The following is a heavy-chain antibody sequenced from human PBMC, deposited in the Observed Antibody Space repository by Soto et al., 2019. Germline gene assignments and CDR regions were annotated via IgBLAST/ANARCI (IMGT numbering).Heavy chain of an antibody. CDR2: INHSGST. V-gene: IGHV4-34*01. Sequence: SETLSLTCAVYGGSFSGYYWSWIRQPPGKGLEWIGEINHSGSTNYNPSLKSRVTISVDTSKNQFSLKLSSVTAADTAVYYCARGQVDTAMSHWGQGTLVTVSS. CDR1: GGSFSGYY. J-gene: IGHJ4*02. CDR3: ARGQVDTAMSH. D-gene: IGHD5-18*01.